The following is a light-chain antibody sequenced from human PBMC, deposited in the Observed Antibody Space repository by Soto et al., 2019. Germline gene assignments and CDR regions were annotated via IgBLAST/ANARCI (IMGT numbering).Light chain of an antibody. CDR3: MQSLQTPFT. V-gene: IGKV2-28*01. J-gene: IGKJ4*01. Sequence: DIVMTQSPLSLPVTPGEPASISCRSSQSLLSSNGDKYLDWYLQKPGQSPQLLIYLGSNRASGVPDRFSGSGSGTDFTLKISRVEIEDVGVYYCMQSLQTPFTFGGGTKVEIK. CDR1: QSLLSSNGDKY. CDR2: LGS.